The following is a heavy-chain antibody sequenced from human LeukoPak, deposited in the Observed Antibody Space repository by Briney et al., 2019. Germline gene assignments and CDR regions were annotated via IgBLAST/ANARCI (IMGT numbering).Heavy chain of an antibody. CDR3: ARGWRGDSSFDY. D-gene: IGHD2-21*02. CDR1: GFTFSSYS. Sequence: GGSLRLSCAASGFTFSSYSMNWVRQAPGKGLEWVSSISSSSSYIYYADSVKGRFTISRDNAKNSLYLQMNSLRAEDTAVYYCARGWRGDSSFDYWGQGTLVTVSS. V-gene: IGHV3-21*01. CDR2: ISSSSSYI. J-gene: IGHJ4*02.